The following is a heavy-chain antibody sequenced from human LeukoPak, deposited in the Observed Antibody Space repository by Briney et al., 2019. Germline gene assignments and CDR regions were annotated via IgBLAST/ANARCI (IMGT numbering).Heavy chain of an antibody. Sequence: ASVKVSCKASGYTLTDYYIHWVRQAPGQGLEWMGWINPNSGDTTYSQKFQGRVTMTRDTSLSSAYMDLSRLNSDDTAVYFCAREEQCNSFFDSWGQGTLVTVSS. CDR2: INPNSGDT. CDR1: GYTLTDYY. V-gene: IGHV1-2*02. J-gene: IGHJ4*02. CDR3: AREEQCNSFFDS. D-gene: IGHD1/OR15-1a*01.